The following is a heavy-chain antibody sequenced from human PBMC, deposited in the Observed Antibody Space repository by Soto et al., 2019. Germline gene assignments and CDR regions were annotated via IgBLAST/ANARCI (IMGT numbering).Heavy chain of an antibody. CDR3: ARDLRRYDVLTGRYGLDV. Sequence: QVQLVESGGGVVQSGRSQRLSCAASGLTFSTSAMHWGRQAPGKGLEWVAVISYDGSNKYHADSVKGRFTISRDNSKNTLYLQMNSLRAEDTAVYYCARDLRRYDVLTGRYGLDVWGQGTTVTVSS. V-gene: IGHV3-30-3*01. D-gene: IGHD3-9*01. CDR2: ISYDGSNK. CDR1: GLTFSTSA. J-gene: IGHJ6*02.